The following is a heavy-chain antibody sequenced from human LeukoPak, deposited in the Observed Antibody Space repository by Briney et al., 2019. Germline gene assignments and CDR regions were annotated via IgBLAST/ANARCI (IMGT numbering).Heavy chain of an antibody. J-gene: IGHJ4*02. CDR1: GYTFTNYW. Sequence: PGGSLKISCRGSGYTFTNYWIGWVRQMPGKGLEWMGIIHPDDSDTRFSPSLQGQVTISADKPVSTAYLQWSSLKASDTAMFYCARLQSDSHSTFDSWGQGTLVTVSS. CDR2: IHPDDSDT. V-gene: IGHV5-51*01. D-gene: IGHD5-18*01. CDR3: ARLQSDSHSTFDS.